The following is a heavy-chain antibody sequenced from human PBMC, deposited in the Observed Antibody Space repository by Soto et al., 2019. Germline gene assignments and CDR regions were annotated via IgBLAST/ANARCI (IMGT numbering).Heavy chain of an antibody. V-gene: IGHV4-39*01. CDR3: ASLYYYGSGSYYNNDYYYYGMDV. CDR1: GGSISSSSYY. Sequence: PSETLSLTCTVSGGSISSSSYYWGWIRQPPGKGLEWIGSIYYSGSTYYNPSLKSRVTISVDTSKNQFSLKLSSVTAADTAVYYCASLYYYGSGSYYNNDYYYYGMDVWGQGTTVTVSS. J-gene: IGHJ6*02. D-gene: IGHD3-10*01. CDR2: IYYSGST.